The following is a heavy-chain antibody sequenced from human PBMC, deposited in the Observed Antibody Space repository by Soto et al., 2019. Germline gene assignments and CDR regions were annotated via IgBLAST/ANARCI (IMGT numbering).Heavy chain of an antibody. CDR3: ARNASGRGGFDP. V-gene: IGHV4-61*03. CDR1: GGSVKSPSHY. J-gene: IGHJ5*02. D-gene: IGHD3-10*01. CDR2: VYYIGTT. Sequence: QVQLKESGPRLVRPSETLSLTCSVSGGSVKSPSHYWSWIRQSPGKGLEWIGNVYYIGTTDYNPSLENRVTILVDRSDNHFSLKLRSVTVDDTAVYYCARNASGRGGFDPWGQGVPVTVSS.